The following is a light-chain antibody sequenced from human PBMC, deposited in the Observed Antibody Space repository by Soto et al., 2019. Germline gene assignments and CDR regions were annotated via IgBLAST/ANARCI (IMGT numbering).Light chain of an antibody. Sequence: QSALTQPASVSGSPGQSITISCTGSSSDIGSYYYVSWYQQLPGKAPKLMIYDVRNRPSGVSNRFSGSKSGNTASLTISGLQAEDEADYYCSSYTSSTTPYVMFGGGTKLTVL. J-gene: IGLJ3*02. CDR1: SSDIGSYYY. V-gene: IGLV2-14*01. CDR3: SSYTSSTTPYVM. CDR2: DVR.